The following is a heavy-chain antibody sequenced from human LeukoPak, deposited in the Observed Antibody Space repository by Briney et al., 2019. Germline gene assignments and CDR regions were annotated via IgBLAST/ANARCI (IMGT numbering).Heavy chain of an antibody. CDR2: INPNRGGT. Sequence: ASVKVSCKASGYTFTGYYMHWVRQAPGQGLEWMGWINPNRGGTNYAQKFQGRVTMTRDTSISTAYMELSRLRSDDTAVYYCASSSGWEGGSNYYYYYMDVWGKGTTVTISS. CDR3: ASSSGWEGGSNYYYYYMDV. J-gene: IGHJ6*03. CDR1: GYTFTGYY. D-gene: IGHD6-19*01. V-gene: IGHV1-2*02.